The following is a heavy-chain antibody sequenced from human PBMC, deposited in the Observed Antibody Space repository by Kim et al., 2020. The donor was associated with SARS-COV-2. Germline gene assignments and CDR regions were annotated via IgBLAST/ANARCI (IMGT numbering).Heavy chain of an antibody. CDR2: INNSWDT. CDR1: GGSVSSSRYY. Sequence: SETLSLTCTVSGGSVSSSRYYWGWIRQPPGKGLEWIGQINNSWDTNYNPSLKSRVTISIDSSKNQFSLKLNSVTAADTAVYYCARENDSGSYFFDNWGQGTLVTVSS. D-gene: IGHD3-22*01. J-gene: IGHJ4*02. CDR3: ARENDSGSYFFDN. V-gene: IGHV4-61*01.